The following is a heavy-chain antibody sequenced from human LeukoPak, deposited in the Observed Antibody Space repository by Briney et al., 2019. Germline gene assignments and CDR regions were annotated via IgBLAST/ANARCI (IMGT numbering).Heavy chain of an antibody. CDR3: ARLRTMVRGVIPYYYYYMDV. J-gene: IGHJ6*03. CDR2: IYYSGST. CDR1: GGSISSSSYY. D-gene: IGHD3-10*01. V-gene: IGHV4-39*01. Sequence: SETLSLTCTVSGGSISSSSYYWGWIRQPPGKGLEWIGSIYYSGSTYYNPSPKSRVTISVDTSKNQFSLKLSSVTAADTAVYYCARLRTMVRGVIPYYYYYMDVWGKGTTVTVSS.